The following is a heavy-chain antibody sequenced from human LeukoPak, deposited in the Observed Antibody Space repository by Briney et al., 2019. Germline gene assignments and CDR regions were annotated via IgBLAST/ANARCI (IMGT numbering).Heavy chain of an antibody. CDR2: ISGTGGTT. Sequence: GGSLRLSCAASGFTFSSYEMNCVRQAPGKGLEWVSAISGTGGTTYYADSVKGRFTISRDNSKNTLYLQMNSLRAEDTAVYYCAKNGDRGAYCSGGSCYPYYYYYMDVWGKGTTVTISS. CDR1: GFTFSSYE. V-gene: IGHV3-23*01. D-gene: IGHD2-15*01. J-gene: IGHJ6*03. CDR3: AKNGDRGAYCSGGSCYPYYYYYMDV.